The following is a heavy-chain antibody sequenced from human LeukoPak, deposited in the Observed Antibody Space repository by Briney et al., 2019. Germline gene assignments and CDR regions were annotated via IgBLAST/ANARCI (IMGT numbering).Heavy chain of an antibody. D-gene: IGHD3-10*01. CDR3: ARAYYYGSGSYGLDY. CDR1: GGSLRRYY. CDR2: IYSSGST. V-gene: IGHV4-59*13. Sequence: SETLSLTCTVSGGSLRRYYWSWIRQPPGKALEGIGYIYSSGSTNHNPSLKSRLTIAVDASKNQFSLKLTSVTAADTAVYYCARAYYYGSGSYGLDYWGQGTLVTVSS. J-gene: IGHJ4*02.